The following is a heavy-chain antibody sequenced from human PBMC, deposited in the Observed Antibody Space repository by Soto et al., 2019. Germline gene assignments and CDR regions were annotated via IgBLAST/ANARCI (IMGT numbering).Heavy chain of an antibody. Sequence: SLRLSCAASGFTFSSYAMHWVRQAPGKGLEWVAVISYDGSNKYYADSVKGRFTISRDNSKNTLYLQMNSLRAEDTAVYYCARDSGYSYGWEYFDYWGQGTLVTVSS. CDR1: GFTFSSYA. CDR3: ARDSGYSYGWEYFDY. J-gene: IGHJ4*02. CDR2: ISYDGSNK. V-gene: IGHV3-30-3*01. D-gene: IGHD5-18*01.